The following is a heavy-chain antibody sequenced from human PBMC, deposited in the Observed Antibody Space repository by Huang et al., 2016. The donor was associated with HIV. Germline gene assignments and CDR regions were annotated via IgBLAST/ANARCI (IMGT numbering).Heavy chain of an antibody. V-gene: IGHV4-59*11. CDR3: ARDSGNWNY. CDR2: IYYSAST. CDR1: GGSISSHY. Sequence: QVQLQESGPGLVKPSETLSLTCTVSGGSISSHYWSWIRQPPGKGLQWMGSIYYSASTNYNPALKSRVTISVDTSKNQFSLKLNSVTAADTAVYYCARDSGNWNYWGQGTLVTVSS. J-gene: IGHJ4*02. D-gene: IGHD1-20*01.